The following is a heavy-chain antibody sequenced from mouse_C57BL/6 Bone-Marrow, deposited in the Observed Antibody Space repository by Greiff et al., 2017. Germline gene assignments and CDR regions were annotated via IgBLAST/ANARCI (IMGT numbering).Heavy chain of an antibody. CDR2: IDPETGGT. D-gene: IGHD1-1*01. CDR1: GYTFTDYE. Sequence: QVQLQQSGAELVRPGASVTLSCKASGYTFTDYEMHWVKQTPVHGLEWIGAIDPETGGTAYNQKFKGKAILTADKSSSTAYMELRNLTSVDSAVYSCTRSYYGAWLAYWGQGTLVTVSA. V-gene: IGHV1-15*01. CDR3: TRSYYGAWLAY. J-gene: IGHJ3*01.